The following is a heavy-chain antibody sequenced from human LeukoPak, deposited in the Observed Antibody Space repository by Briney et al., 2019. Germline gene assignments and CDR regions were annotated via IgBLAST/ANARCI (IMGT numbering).Heavy chain of an antibody. D-gene: IGHD1-26*01. Sequence: HPGRSLRLSCAASGFTFSRYGMHWVRQAPGKGLEWVAVISSDGNNKNYADSMKGRFTISRDNSKNTLSLQMNSLRAEDTAVYYCAKPSGSGVDYWGRGTRVTVSS. CDR3: AKPSGSGVDY. CDR2: ISSDGNNK. CDR1: GFTFSRYG. J-gene: IGHJ4*02. V-gene: IGHV3-30*18.